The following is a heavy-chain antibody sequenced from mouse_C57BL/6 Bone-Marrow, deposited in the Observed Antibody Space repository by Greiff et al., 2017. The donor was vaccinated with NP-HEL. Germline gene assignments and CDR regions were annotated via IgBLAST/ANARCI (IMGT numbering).Heavy chain of an antibody. V-gene: IGHV1-81*01. J-gene: IGHJ2*01. CDR2: INPRSGNT. Sequence: VQLLQSGAELVRPGASVKLSCKASGYTFTSYGISWVKQRTGQGLEWIGEINPRSGNTYYNEKFKGKATMTADKSSSTAYIELRSLTSEDSAIYICARPPEVDYCGQGTTLTVSS. CDR3: ARPPEVDY. CDR1: GYTFTSYG.